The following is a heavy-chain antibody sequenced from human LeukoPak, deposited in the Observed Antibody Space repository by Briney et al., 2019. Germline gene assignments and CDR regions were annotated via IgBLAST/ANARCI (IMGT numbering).Heavy chain of an antibody. Sequence: GGSLRLSCAASGFTFDDYAMHWVRQAPGKGLEWVSGISWNSGSIGYADSVKGRFTISRDNAKNSLYLQMNSLRAEDTALYYCAKDISDEGSNWFDPWGQGTLATVSS. D-gene: IGHD3-10*01. J-gene: IGHJ5*02. CDR2: ISWNSGSI. CDR3: AKDISDEGSNWFDP. V-gene: IGHV3-9*01. CDR1: GFTFDDYA.